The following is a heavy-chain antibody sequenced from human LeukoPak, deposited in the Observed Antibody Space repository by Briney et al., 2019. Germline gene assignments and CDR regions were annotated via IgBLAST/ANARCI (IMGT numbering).Heavy chain of an antibody. D-gene: IGHD3-10*02. CDR2: VANDEKTT. CDR3: AELGITMIGGV. CDR1: GFTFTGHS. Sequence: PGRSLKLSCVASGFTFTGHSMHWVRQAPGKGLEWVAVVANDEKTTFYADSLKGRFTISRDNAKNSLYLQMNSLRAEDTAVYYCAELGITMIGGVWGKGTTVTISS. V-gene: IGHV3-30*18. J-gene: IGHJ6*04.